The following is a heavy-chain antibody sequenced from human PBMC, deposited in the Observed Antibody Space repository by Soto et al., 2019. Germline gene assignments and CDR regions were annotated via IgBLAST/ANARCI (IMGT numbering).Heavy chain of an antibody. V-gene: IGHV3-53*01. J-gene: IGHJ4*02. D-gene: IGHD6-19*01. CDR2: IYGGGTT. Sequence: GGSLRLSCAASGFAVCSKYMNWVRQAPGKGLEWVSVIYGGGTTYYADSVKGRFTISRDTSKNTLYLQMNSLRAEDTAVYYCVQTTGWPGFDFWGQGTLVTVSS. CDR3: VQTTGWPGFDF. CDR1: GFAVCSKY.